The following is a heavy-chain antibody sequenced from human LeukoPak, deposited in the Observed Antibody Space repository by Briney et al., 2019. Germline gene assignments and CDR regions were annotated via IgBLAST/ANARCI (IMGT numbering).Heavy chain of an antibody. CDR1: GFTFSSYS. Sequence: GGSLRLSCAASGFTFSSYSMNWVRQAPGKGLEWVSSISSSSSYIYYADSVKGRFTISRDSAKNSLYLQMNSLRAEDTAVYYCAREVSYYYDSSGYYYFDYWGQGTLVTVSS. D-gene: IGHD3-22*01. CDR2: ISSSSSYI. J-gene: IGHJ4*02. CDR3: AREVSYYYDSSGYYYFDY. V-gene: IGHV3-21*01.